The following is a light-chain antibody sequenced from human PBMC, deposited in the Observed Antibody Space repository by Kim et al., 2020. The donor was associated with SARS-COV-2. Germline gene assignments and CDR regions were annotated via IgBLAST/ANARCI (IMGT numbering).Light chain of an antibody. J-gene: IGKJ2*02. CDR3: QQYNKWPPARGT. Sequence: PGERAIVSCRASQSVGASLAWYQQKPGQAPRLLIHGISNRATGIPARFSGSGSGTEFTLTISSLQSEDFGVYYCQQYNKWPPARGTFGQGTKLEI. CDR2: GIS. V-gene: IGKV3-15*01. CDR1: QSVGAS.